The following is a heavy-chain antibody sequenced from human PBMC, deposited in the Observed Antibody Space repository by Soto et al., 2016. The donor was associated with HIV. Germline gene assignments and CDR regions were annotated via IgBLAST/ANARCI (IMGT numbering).Heavy chain of an antibody. V-gene: IGHV1-69*04. CDR3: ARLLGPLDNNPYHVDF. CDR2: IIPILQIT. J-gene: IGHJ4*02. Sequence: QVQLVQSGAEVKKPGSSVKVSCKASGGTFSRYAINWVRQAPGQGLDWIGTIIPILQITNYAQKFQGRVTFTADKSTTTAYMELGGLTSEDTAVFYCARLLGPLDNNPYHVDFWGQGTLLTVSS. D-gene: IGHD1-20*01. CDR1: GGTFSRYA.